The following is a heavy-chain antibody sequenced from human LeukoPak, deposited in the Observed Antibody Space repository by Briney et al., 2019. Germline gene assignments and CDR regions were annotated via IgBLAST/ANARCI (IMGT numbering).Heavy chain of an antibody. D-gene: IGHD3-10*01. Sequence: PGRSLRLSCTASGFTFGDYAMSWVRQAPGKGLEWVGFIRSKAYGGTTEYAASVKGRFTISRDDSKSIAYLQMNSLKTEDTAVYYCTRDYGSGGPPGNWGQGTLVTVSS. CDR1: GFTFGDYA. J-gene: IGHJ4*02. CDR3: TRDYGSGGPPGN. V-gene: IGHV3-49*04. CDR2: IRSKAYGGTT.